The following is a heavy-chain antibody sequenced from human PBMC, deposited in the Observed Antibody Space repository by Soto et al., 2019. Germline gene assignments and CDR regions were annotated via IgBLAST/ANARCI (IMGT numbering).Heavy chain of an antibody. CDR2: LNPGSGDT. CDR1: GYTFTNND. CDR3: ARMESFGSLNWFDP. J-gene: IGHJ5*02. D-gene: IGHD5-18*01. Sequence: ASVKVSCKASGYTFTNNDVSWVRQATGQGLEWMGWLNPGSGDTGYAQKFQGRVTMTRDISIATAYMELNSLTSEDTAIYYCARMESFGSLNWFDPWGQGTLVTVSS. V-gene: IGHV1-8*02.